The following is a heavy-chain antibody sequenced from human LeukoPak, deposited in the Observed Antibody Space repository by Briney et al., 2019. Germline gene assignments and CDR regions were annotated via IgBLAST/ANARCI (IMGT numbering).Heavy chain of an antibody. J-gene: IGHJ6*04. CDR1: GFTFSSYA. CDR3: ARANIVVVPAAMGA. Sequence: PGGSLRLSCAASGFTFSSYAMNWVRQAPGKGLEWVSISGSGGDTYYADSVKGRFTISRDNSKNTLYLQMNSLRAEDTAVYYCARANIVVVPAAMGAWGKGTTVTVSS. V-gene: IGHV3-23*01. CDR2: ISGSGGDT. D-gene: IGHD2-2*01.